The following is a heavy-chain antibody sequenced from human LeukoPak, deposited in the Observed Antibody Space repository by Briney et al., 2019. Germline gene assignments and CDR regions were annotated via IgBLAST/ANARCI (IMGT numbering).Heavy chain of an antibody. CDR1: GYSFTSYW. V-gene: IGHV5-51*01. Sequence: GESLKISCKGSGYSFTSYWIGWVRQMPGKGLEWMGIIYPGDSDTRYSPSFQGQVTISADKSISTAYLQWSSLKASDTAMYYCARHPKGGRAGTQRWFDPWGQGTLVTVSS. J-gene: IGHJ5*02. CDR3: ARHPKGGRAGTQRWFDP. D-gene: IGHD6-13*01. CDR2: IYPGDSDT.